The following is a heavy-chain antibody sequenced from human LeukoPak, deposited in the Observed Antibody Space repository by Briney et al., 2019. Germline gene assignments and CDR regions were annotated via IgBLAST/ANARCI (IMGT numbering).Heavy chain of an antibody. CDR2: IYHSGST. CDR3: ARVILTYGMDV. J-gene: IGHJ6*02. D-gene: IGHD3-9*01. Sequence: SETLSLTCTVSDGSISSGGYYWSWIRQPPGKGLEWIGYIYHSGSTYYNPSLKSRVTISVDTSKNQFSLKLSSVTAADTAVYYCARVILTYGMDVWGQGTTVTASS. V-gene: IGHV4-30-2*05. CDR1: DGSISSGGYY.